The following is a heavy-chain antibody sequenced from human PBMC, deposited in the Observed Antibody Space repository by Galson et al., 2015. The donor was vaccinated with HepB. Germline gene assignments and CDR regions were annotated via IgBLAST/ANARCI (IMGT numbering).Heavy chain of an antibody. CDR2: ISSSGSTI. D-gene: IGHD3-10*01. CDR1: GFTFSDYY. V-gene: IGHV3-11*01. J-gene: IGHJ6*02. CDR3: ARDGVLLWFGEYGMDV. Sequence: SLRLSCAASGFTFSDYYMSWIRQAPGKGLEWVSYISSSGSTIYYADSVKGRFTISRDNAKNSLYLQMNSLRAEDTAVYYCARDGVLLWFGEYGMDVWGQGTLVTVSS.